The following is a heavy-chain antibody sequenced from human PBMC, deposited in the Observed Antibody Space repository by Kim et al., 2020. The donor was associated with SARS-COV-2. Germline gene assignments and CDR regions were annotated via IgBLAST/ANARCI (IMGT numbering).Heavy chain of an antibody. CDR1: GGSFSGYY. D-gene: IGHD2-15*01. J-gene: IGHJ4*01. CDR2: INHSGST. CDR3: ARALYFSGGSCYGQGY. V-gene: IGHV4-34*01. Sequence: SETLSLTCAVYGGSFSGYYWSWIRQPPGKGLEWIGEINHSGSTNYNPSLKSRVTISVDTSKNQFSLKLSSVTAADTAVYYCARALYFSGGSCYGQGYWG.